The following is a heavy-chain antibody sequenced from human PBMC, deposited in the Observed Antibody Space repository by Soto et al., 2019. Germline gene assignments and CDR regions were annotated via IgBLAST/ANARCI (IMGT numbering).Heavy chain of an antibody. CDR1: GFTFSSYG. J-gene: IGHJ6*02. V-gene: IGHV3-30*18. CDR2: ISYDGSNK. D-gene: IGHD3-3*01. Sequence: HPGGSLRLSCAASGFTFSSYGMHWVRQAPGKGLEWVAVISYDGSNKYYADSVKGRFTISRDNSKNTLYLQMNSLRAEDTAVYYCAKDPTQRFLEWLPLESYYYGMDVWGQGTTVTVSS. CDR3: AKDPTQRFLEWLPLESYYYGMDV.